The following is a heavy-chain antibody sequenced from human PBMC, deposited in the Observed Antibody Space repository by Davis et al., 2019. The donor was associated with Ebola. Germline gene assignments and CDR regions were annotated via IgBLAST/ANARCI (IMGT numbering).Heavy chain of an antibody. CDR3: AHSQYYYDSSGYAN. D-gene: IGHD3-22*01. CDR1: GFSLSTSGVG. CDR2: IYWDNDK. Sequence: SGPTLVKPTQTLTLTCTFSGFSLSTSGVGVGWIRQPPGKALEWLALIYWDNDKRYSPSLKSRLTITKDNSKNQVVLTMTNMDPVDTATYYCAHSQYYYDSSGYANWGQGTLVTVSS. V-gene: IGHV2-5*02. J-gene: IGHJ4*02.